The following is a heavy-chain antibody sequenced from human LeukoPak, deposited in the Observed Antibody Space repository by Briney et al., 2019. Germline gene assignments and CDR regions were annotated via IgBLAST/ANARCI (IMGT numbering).Heavy chain of an antibody. CDR3: SKLAVASADS. D-gene: IGHD6-19*01. J-gene: IGHJ4*02. V-gene: IGHV3-23*01. CDR1: GFNFSTYA. Sequence: GGSLRLSCAASGFNFSTYAMSWVRQAPGEGLQWLSLISGSGGTTYYADSVRGRFTISRDNSKNTLYLQMNSLRAEDTGVYFCSKLAVASADSWGQGTLVTVSS. CDR2: ISGSGGTT.